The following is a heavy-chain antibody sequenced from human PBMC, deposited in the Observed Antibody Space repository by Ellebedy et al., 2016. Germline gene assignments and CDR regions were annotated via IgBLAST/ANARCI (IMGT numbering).Heavy chain of an antibody. V-gene: IGHV5-51*01. Sequence: GGSLRLSXKGSGYSFTSYWIGWVRQMPGKGLEWMGIIYPGDSDTRYSPSFQGQVTISADKSISTAYLQWSSLKASDTAMYYWARAQWLALITPHFDYWGQGTLVTVSS. CDR2: IYPGDSDT. CDR1: GYSFTSYW. J-gene: IGHJ4*02. D-gene: IGHD6-19*01. CDR3: ARAQWLALITPHFDY.